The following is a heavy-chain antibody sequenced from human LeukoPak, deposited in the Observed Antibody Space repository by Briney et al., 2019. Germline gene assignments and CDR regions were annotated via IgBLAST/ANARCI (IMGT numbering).Heavy chain of an antibody. J-gene: IGHJ4*02. Sequence: PSETLSLTCTVSGDSISSSSYYWGWIRQPPGKGLEWIGNIYFSGNTYYNPSLKSRVSISVDPSKNQFSLNLSSLTAADTAVYYCARGGYGDLLPFDYWGQGTLVTVSS. CDR3: ARGGYGDLLPFDY. CDR2: IYFSGNT. CDR1: GDSISSSSYY. D-gene: IGHD4-17*01. V-gene: IGHV4-39*07.